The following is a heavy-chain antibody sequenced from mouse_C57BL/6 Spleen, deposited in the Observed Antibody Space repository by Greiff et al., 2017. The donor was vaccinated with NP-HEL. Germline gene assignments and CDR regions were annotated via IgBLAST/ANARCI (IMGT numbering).Heavy chain of an antibody. CDR2: INPNNGGT. CDR1: GYTFTDYN. Sequence: VQLQQSGPELVKPGASVKIPCKASGYTFTDYNMDWVKQSHGKSLEWIGDINPNNGGTIYNQKFKGKATLTVDKSSSTAYMELRSLTSEDTAVYYCARHGNPYYYAMDYWGQGTSVTVSS. CDR3: ARHGNPYYYAMDY. V-gene: IGHV1-18*01. D-gene: IGHD2-1*01. J-gene: IGHJ4*01.